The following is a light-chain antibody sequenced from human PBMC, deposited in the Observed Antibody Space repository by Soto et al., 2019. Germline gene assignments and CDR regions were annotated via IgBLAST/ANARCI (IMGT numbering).Light chain of an antibody. Sequence: QSALTQPASVSGSPGQSITISCTGTSSDVGGYDYVSWYQLHPGKAPKLMVFEVSRRPSGVPERFSGSKSGNTASLTVSGLQADDEAHYYCSSYAGSNNFVFGTGTKVTVL. CDR2: EVS. CDR1: SSDVGGYDY. J-gene: IGLJ1*01. CDR3: SSYAGSNNFV. V-gene: IGLV2-8*01.